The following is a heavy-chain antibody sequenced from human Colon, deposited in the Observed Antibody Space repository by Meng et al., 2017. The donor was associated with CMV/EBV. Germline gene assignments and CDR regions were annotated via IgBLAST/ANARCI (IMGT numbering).Heavy chain of an antibody. D-gene: IGHD6-19*01. CDR1: GFNFSDHY. V-gene: IGHV3-11*01. Sequence: GGSLRLSCVASGFNFSDHYMSWIRQVPGKGLEWISFTSRSGSTKKYADSVKGRFTISRDNAKNSLFLELKSLRAEDTAVYYCAREVAVTKFFDFWGQGTLVTVSS. CDR3: AREVAVTKFFDF. CDR2: TSRSGSTK. J-gene: IGHJ4*02.